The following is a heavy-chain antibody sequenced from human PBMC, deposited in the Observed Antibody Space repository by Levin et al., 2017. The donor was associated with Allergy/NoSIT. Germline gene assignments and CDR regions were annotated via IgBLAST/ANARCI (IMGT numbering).Heavy chain of an antibody. CDR1: GGSISSYY. CDR3: ASHSTSWARFDY. CDR2: IYYSGST. V-gene: IGHV4-59*08. J-gene: IGHJ4*02. Sequence: SQTLSLTCTVSGGSISSYYWSWIRQPPGKGLEWIGYIYYSGSTNYNPSLKSRVTISVDTSKNQFSLKLSSVTAADTAVYFCASHSTSWARFDYWGQGTLVTVSS. D-gene: IGHD6-13*01.